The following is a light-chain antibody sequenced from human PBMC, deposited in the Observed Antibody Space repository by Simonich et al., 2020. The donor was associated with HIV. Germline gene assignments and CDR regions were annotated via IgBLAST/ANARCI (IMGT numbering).Light chain of an antibody. CDR1: SSNIGSNY. CDR2: RNN. J-gene: IGLJ2*01. Sequence: QSVLTQPPSASETPGQRVTISCSGSSSNIGSNYVYWYQQVPGTAPKLLIYRNNQRPSVVPDRFSGSKSGTSASLAISGLRSEDEADYYCAAWDDSLSGVVFGGGTKLTVL. V-gene: IGLV1-47*01. CDR3: AAWDDSLSGVV.